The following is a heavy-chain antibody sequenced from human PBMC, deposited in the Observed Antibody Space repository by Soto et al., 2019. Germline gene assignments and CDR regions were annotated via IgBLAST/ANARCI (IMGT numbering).Heavy chain of an antibody. CDR1: NGSISSSGYY. CDR3: AGGSSKSWFDP. Sequence: QVQLQESGPGLAKPSQTLSLTCNVSNGSISSSGYYWSWIRQHPGQGLEWIGYIYYSGSTYYNPSLKLRVTISVDTSKSQCSLKLGSVTAADTAIYYCAGGSSKSWFDPWGQGTLVTVSS. CDR2: IYYSGST. V-gene: IGHV4-31*03. J-gene: IGHJ5*02. D-gene: IGHD6-6*01.